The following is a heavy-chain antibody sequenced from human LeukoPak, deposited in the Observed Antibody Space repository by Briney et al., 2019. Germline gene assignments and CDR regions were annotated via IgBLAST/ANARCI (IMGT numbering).Heavy chain of an antibody. CDR2: VYSGGST. J-gene: IGHJ4*02. D-gene: IGHD5-18*01. CDR3: ARDRYSYGFALDC. CDR1: GFTVSNNY. V-gene: IGHV3-66*02. Sequence: PGGSLRLSCAASGFTVSNNYKSWVRQAPGKGLEWVSVVYSGGSTYSADSVKGRFTISRDNSKNTLYLQMNSLRAEDSAVYYCARDRYSYGFALDCWGQGTLVTVSS.